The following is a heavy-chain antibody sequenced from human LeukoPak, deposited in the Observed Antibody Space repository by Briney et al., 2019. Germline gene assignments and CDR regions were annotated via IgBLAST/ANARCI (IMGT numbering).Heavy chain of an antibody. CDR3: VRDNYGGILDL. CDR2: VLYDASKQ. Sequence: GGSLRLSCAASGFTFTRYTMHWVRQAPGKGLEWVAVVLYDASKQYYADSVKGRFTLSRDNSKNTLSLQMNTLRADDTAVYYCVRDNYGGILDLWRQETLVTVSS. CDR1: GFTFTRYT. D-gene: IGHD2-21*01. V-gene: IGHV3-30*04. J-gene: IGHJ5*02.